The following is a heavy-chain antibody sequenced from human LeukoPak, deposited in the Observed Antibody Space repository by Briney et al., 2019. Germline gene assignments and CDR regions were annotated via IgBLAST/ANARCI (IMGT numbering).Heavy chain of an antibody. D-gene: IGHD3-3*01. J-gene: IGHJ6*02. CDR2: IVVGSGNT. CDR1: GFTFTSSA. CDR3: AADPVYDFWSGYSPRYGMDV. Sequence: SVKVSCKASGFTFTSSAMQWVRQARGQRLEWIGWIVVGSGNTNYAQKFQERVTITRDMSTSTAYMELSSLRSEDTAVYYCAADPVYDFWSGYSPRYGMDVWGQGTTVTVSS. V-gene: IGHV1-58*02.